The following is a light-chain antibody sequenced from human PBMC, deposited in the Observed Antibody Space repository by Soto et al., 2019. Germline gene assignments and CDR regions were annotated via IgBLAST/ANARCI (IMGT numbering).Light chain of an antibody. CDR3: AAWDDSLDVVL. CDR1: SSNIGSNT. CDR2: LND. Sequence: QAVVTQPPSASGTPGQRVTISCSGSSSNIGSNTVNWYQQLPGTAPKLLIYLNDQRPSGVPDRFSGSRSGTSASLAISGLQSDDESDYYCAAWDDSLDVVLFGGGTQLTVL. V-gene: IGLV1-44*01. J-gene: IGLJ3*02.